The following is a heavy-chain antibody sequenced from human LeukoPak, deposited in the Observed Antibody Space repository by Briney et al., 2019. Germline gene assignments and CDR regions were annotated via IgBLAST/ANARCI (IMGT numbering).Heavy chain of an antibody. CDR1: GFTFGDYS. V-gene: IGHV3-49*03. Sequence: GGSLRLSCTTSGFTFGDYSMSWFRQAPGKGLEWVGFIRSKGYGGTAEYAASVKCRFTISRDDSNSIAYLQMDSLKTEDTAVYYCTRELRYFDWFQADYWGQGTLVTVSS. D-gene: IGHD3-9*01. CDR3: TRELRYFDWFQADY. J-gene: IGHJ4*02. CDR2: IRSKGYGGTA.